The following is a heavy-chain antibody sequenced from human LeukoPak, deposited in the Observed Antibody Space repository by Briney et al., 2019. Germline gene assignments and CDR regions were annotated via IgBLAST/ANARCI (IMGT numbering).Heavy chain of an antibody. V-gene: IGHV4-59*01. D-gene: IGHD3-10*01. CDR2: IYYSGST. CDR3: AASAYGSGSPFDY. Sequence: SETLSLTCTVSGGYISTYYWSWIRQPPGKGLEWIGYIYYSGSTNYNPSLKSRVTISVDTSKNQFSLKLSSVTAADTAVYYCAASAYGSGSPFDYWGQGTLVTVSS. CDR1: GGYISTYY. J-gene: IGHJ4*02.